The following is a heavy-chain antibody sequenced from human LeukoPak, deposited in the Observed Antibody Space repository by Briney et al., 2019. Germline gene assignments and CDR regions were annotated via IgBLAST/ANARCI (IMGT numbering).Heavy chain of an antibody. J-gene: IGHJ4*02. V-gene: IGHV4-34*01. CDR1: GGTVSDYY. CDR2: INHSGCT. CDR3: ARGSLAAGFDY. D-gene: IGHD6-13*01. Sequence: SESLTLSCVPYGGTVSDYYMIWIRQPPGKALEWIGDINHSGCTNYNPSLKSRVTISVDTSNNQFSLKLSSVTAAGSAVYYCARGSLAAGFDYWGQETLVTVSS.